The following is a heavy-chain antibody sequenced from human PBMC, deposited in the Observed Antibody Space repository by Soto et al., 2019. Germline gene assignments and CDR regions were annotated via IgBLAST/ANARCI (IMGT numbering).Heavy chain of an antibody. J-gene: IGHJ6*02. D-gene: IGHD3-3*01. V-gene: IGHV1-8*01. Sequence: ASVKVSCKASGYTFTSYDSNWVRQATGQGLEWMGWMNPNSGNTGYAQKFQGRVTMTRNTSISTAYMELSSLRSEDTAVYYCARGLRFLEWLHGMDVWGQGTTVTVSS. CDR1: GYTFTSYD. CDR2: MNPNSGNT. CDR3: ARGLRFLEWLHGMDV.